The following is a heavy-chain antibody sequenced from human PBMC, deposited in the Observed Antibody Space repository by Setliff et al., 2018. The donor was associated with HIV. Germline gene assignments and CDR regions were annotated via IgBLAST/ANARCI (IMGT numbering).Heavy chain of an antibody. V-gene: IGHV4-38-2*02. CDR3: ARGIENFWSGYIR. Sequence: SETLSLTCTVTGYSISSGCYWAWIRQPPGKGLEWIGYIYHAGNTNYNPSLKSRVAISVDTSKNLFSLKMNSVTPADTAVYYCARGIENFWSGYIRWGQGTLVTVSS. CDR1: GYSISSGCY. D-gene: IGHD3-3*01. CDR2: IYHAGNT. J-gene: IGHJ4*02.